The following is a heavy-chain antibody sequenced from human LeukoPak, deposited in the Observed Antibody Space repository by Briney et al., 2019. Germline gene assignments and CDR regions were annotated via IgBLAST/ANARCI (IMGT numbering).Heavy chain of an antibody. Sequence: GGSLRPSCAASGFTFSDYDMHWVRQATGKGLEWVSAIGTAGDTYYTGSVKGRFTISRENAKNSLCLQMNSLRAGDTAVYYCARVAKERVGGVYYFDYWGQGTLVTVSS. V-gene: IGHV3-13*01. D-gene: IGHD1-1*01. CDR3: ARVAKERVGGVYYFDY. J-gene: IGHJ4*02. CDR1: GFTFSDYD. CDR2: IGTAGDT.